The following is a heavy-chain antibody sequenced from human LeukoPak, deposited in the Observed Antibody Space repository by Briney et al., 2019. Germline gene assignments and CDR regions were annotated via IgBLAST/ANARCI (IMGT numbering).Heavy chain of an antibody. CDR2: MNPNSGNT. CDR1: GYTFTSYD. Sequence: GASVKVSCKASGYTFTSYDINWVRQATGQGLEWMGWMNPNSGNTGYPRKFQGRVTITRNTSISTAYMELSSLRSEDTAVYYCARVLTVTKGYSDYDSFDIWGQGTMVTVSS. J-gene: IGHJ3*02. CDR3: ARVLTVTKGYSDYDSFDI. D-gene: IGHD5-12*01. V-gene: IGHV1-8*03.